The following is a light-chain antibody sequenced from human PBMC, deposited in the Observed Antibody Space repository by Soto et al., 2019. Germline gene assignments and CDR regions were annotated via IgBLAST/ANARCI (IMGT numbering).Light chain of an antibody. CDR3: SSYTSNSTLYV. V-gene: IGLV2-14*01. Sequence: QSALTQPASVSGSPGQSITISCTGTSSDVGGYNYVSWYQQHPGKAPKLMIYEVSNRPSGVSNRFSGSKSGNTASLTISGLPAEAEADYYCSSYTSNSTLYVFGTGTKLTVL. J-gene: IGLJ1*01. CDR1: SSDVGGYNY. CDR2: EVS.